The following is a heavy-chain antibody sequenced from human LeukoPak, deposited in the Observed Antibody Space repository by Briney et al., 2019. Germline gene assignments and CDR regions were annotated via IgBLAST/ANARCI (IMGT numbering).Heavy chain of an antibody. V-gene: IGHV1-69*13. D-gene: IGHD2-21*01. Sequence: SVKVSCKASGGTFSSYAISWVRQAPGQGLEWMGGIIPIFGTANYAQKFQVRVTITADESTSTAYMELSSLRSEDAAVYYCARGRMTYSSGVFDYWGQGTLVTVSS. CDR1: GGTFSSYA. CDR2: IIPIFGTA. CDR3: ARGRMTYSSGVFDY. J-gene: IGHJ4*02.